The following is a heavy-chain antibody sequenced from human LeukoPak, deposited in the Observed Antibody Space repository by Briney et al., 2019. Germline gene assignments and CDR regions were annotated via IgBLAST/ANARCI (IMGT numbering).Heavy chain of an antibody. CDR2: IYHSGST. Sequence: PSETLSLTCTVSGGSISSGGYYWSWIRQPPGKGLEWIGYIYHSGSTYYNPSLKSRVTISVDRSKNQFSLKLSSVTAADTAVYYCAGWELKYYYFDYWGQGTLVTVSS. V-gene: IGHV4-30-2*01. CDR3: AGWELKYYYFDY. CDR1: GGSISSGGYY. J-gene: IGHJ4*02. D-gene: IGHD1-26*01.